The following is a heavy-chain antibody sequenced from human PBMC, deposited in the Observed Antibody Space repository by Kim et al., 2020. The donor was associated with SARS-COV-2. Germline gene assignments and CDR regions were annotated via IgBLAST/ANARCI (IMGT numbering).Heavy chain of an antibody. V-gene: IGHV3-7*01. D-gene: IGHD6-19*01. CDR1: RFTFSSFW. Sequence: GGSLRLSCAASRFTFSSFWMYWVRQAPGKGLEWVASIKTDGSETFYVDSVKGRFTISRDNAKNSVLLQMNSLRAEDTAVYYCVKDAPSGWAFVYWGQGTLGTVSS. J-gene: IGHJ4*02. CDR3: VKDAPSGWAFVY. CDR2: IKTDGSET.